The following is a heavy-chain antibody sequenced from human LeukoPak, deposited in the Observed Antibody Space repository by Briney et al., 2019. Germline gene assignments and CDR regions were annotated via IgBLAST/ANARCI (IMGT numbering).Heavy chain of an antibody. CDR3: ARDVRGYYDSSGYYRAFDI. Sequence: SQTLSLTCTVSGGSISSGGYYWSWICQHPGKGLEWIGYIYYSGSTYYNPSLKSRVTISVDTSKNQFSLKLSSVTAADTAVYYCARDVRGYYDSSGYYRAFDIWGQGTMVTVSS. J-gene: IGHJ3*02. D-gene: IGHD3-22*01. CDR1: GGSISSGGYY. CDR2: IYYSGST. V-gene: IGHV4-31*03.